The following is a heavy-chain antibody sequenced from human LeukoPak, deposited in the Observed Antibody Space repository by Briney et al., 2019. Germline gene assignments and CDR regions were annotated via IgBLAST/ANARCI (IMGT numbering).Heavy chain of an antibody. Sequence: GGSLRLSCAAYGFTISSNYMSWVRQAPGKGLEWVSVIYSGGSTYYADSVKGRFTISRDNSKNTLYLQMNSLRAEDTAVYYCACSSTWYYFAYWGQGTLVTVSS. CDR1: GFTISSNY. J-gene: IGHJ4*02. D-gene: IGHD6-13*01. V-gene: IGHV3-53*01. CDR3: ACSSTWYYFAY. CDR2: IYSGGST.